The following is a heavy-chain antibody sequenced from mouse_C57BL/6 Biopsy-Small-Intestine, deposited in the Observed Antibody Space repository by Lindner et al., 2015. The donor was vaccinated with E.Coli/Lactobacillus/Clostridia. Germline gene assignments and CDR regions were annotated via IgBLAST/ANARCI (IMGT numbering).Heavy chain of an antibody. V-gene: IGHV5-17*01. Sequence: VQLQESGGGLVKPGGSLKLSCAASGFTFSDYGMHWVRQAPEKGLEWVAYISSGSSTIYYADTVKGRFTISRDNAKNTLFLQMTSLRSEDTAMYYCARPRTTMVVATGFDYWGQGTTLTVSS. CDR2: ISSGSSTI. D-gene: IGHD1-1*01. CDR1: GFTFSDYG. J-gene: IGHJ2*01. CDR3: ARPRTTMVVATGFDY.